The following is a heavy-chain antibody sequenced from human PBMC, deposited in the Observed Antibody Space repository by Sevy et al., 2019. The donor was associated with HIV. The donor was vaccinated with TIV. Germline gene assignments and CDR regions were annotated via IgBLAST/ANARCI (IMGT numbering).Heavy chain of an antibody. V-gene: IGHV4-30-4*01. CDR2: IYYSGST. CDR1: GGSISSGDYY. D-gene: IGHD3-22*01. J-gene: IGHJ4*02. Sequence: SKTLSLTCTVSGGSISSGDYYWSWIRQPPGKGLEWIGYIYYSGSTYYNPSLKSRVTISVDTSKNQFSLKLSSVTAADTAVYYCASEHDSSGYYDYWGQGTLVTVSS. CDR3: ASEHDSSGYYDY.